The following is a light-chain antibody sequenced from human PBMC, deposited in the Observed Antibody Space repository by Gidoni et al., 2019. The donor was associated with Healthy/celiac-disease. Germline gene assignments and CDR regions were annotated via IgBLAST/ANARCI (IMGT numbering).Light chain of an antibody. CDR1: SSDVGGYNY. J-gene: IGLJ2*01. CDR3: CSYAGSYVV. CDR2: DVS. V-gene: IGLV2-11*01. Sequence: SAPPQPRSLSGSPGQSVTISCTGTSSDVGGYNYVSWYQQHPGKAPKLMIYDVSKRPSGVPDRFSGSKSGNTASLTISGLQAEDEADYYCCSYAGSYVVFGGGTKLTVL.